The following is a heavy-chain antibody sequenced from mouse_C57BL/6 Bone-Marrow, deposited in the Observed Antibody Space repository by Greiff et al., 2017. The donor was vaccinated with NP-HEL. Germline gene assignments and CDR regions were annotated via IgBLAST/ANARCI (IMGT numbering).Heavy chain of an antibody. CDR3: ARPPLTVVATDYAMDY. J-gene: IGHJ4*01. CDR1: GYAFSSSW. CDR2: IYPGDGDT. Sequence: VQLQQSEPELVKPGASVKISCKASGYAFSSSWMNWVKQRPGKGLEWIGRIYPGDGDTNYNGKFKGKATLTADKSSSTAYMQLSSLTSEDSAVYFCARPPLTVVATDYAMDYWGQGTSVTVSS. D-gene: IGHD1-1*01. V-gene: IGHV1-82*01.